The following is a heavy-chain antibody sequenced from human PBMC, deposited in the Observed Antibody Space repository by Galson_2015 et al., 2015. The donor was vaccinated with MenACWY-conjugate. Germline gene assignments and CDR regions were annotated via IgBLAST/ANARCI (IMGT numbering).Heavy chain of an antibody. CDR3: AKGAVTAISYLDY. D-gene: IGHD2-21*02. CDR2: VSYDGTKK. J-gene: IGHJ4*02. V-gene: IGHV3-30*18. Sequence: SLRLSYAASGFTFSSFAMHWVRQAPGKGLEWVALVSYDGTKKYYGDSVEGRFTISKDNSKNQFYLQMNSLRPEDTGVYYCAKGAVTAISYLDYWGQGALVTVSS. CDR1: GFTFSSFA.